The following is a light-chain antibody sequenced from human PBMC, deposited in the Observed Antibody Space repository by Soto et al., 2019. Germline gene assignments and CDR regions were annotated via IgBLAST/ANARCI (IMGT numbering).Light chain of an antibody. Sequence: QSALTQPASVSGSPGQSSTISCTGTSSDIGDYNYVSWYQQHPGKAPRLMIYEVNYRPSGVSNRFSGSKSDNTASLTISGLQAEDEADYYCSSDTNPSTADVVVGAGTKVTVL. CDR1: SSDIGDYNY. CDR2: EVN. V-gene: IGLV2-14*01. CDR3: SSDTNPSTADVV. J-gene: IGLJ2*01.